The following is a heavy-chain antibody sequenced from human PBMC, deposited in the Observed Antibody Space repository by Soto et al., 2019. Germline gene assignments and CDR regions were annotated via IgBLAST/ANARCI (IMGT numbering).Heavy chain of an antibody. J-gene: IGHJ5*02. Sequence: EVQLVESGGGLVKPGGSLRLSCAASGFTFSSYSMNWVRQAPGKGLEWVSSISSSSSYIYYADSVKGRFTISRDNAKNSLYLQMNSLRAEDTAVYYCARVDHVEYSSSINWFDPWGQGTPVTVSS. CDR1: GFTFSSYS. CDR3: ARVDHVEYSSSINWFDP. CDR2: ISSSSSYI. V-gene: IGHV3-21*01. D-gene: IGHD6-6*01.